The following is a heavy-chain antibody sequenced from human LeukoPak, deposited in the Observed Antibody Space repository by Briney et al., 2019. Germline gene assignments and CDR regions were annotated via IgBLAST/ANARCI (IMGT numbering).Heavy chain of an antibody. J-gene: IGHJ3*02. D-gene: IGHD6-6*01. CDR2: IFYSGST. Sequence: SETLSLTCPVSGGSISSSSFYWGRIRQPPGKGLEWIGNIFYSGSTYYNPSLKSRVTISVDTSKNQFSLKLNSVTAADTAVYYCARQASAGAFDIWGQGTMVTVSS. V-gene: IGHV4-39*01. CDR3: ARQASAGAFDI. CDR1: GGSISSSSFY.